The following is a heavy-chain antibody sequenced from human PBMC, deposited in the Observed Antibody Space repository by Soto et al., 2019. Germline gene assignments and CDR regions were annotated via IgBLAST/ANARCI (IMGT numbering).Heavy chain of an antibody. CDR2: IYPGDSDT. CDR3: ARHVEDCSGGSCYRPTNYYYYYMDV. CDR1: GYSFTSYW. V-gene: IGHV5-51*01. J-gene: IGHJ6*03. Sequence: GESLKISCKGSGYSFTSYWIGWVRQMPGKGLEWMGIIYPGDSDTRYSPSFQGQVTISADKSISTAYLQWSSLKVSDTAMYYCARHVEDCSGGSCYRPTNYYYYYMDVWGKGTTVTVSS. D-gene: IGHD2-15*01.